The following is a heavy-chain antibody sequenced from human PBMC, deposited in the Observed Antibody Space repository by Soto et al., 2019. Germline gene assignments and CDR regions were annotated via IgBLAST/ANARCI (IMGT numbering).Heavy chain of an antibody. J-gene: IGHJ4*02. CDR1: GGTFSSYA. CDR2: IIPIFGTA. D-gene: IGHD2-2*01. Sequence: SVKVSCKASGGTFSSYAISWVRQAPGQGLEWMGGIIPIFGTANYAQKFQGRVTITADESTSTAYMELSSLRSEDTAVYYCARLIGYCSSTSCQPFDYWGQGTLVTVSS. CDR3: ARLIGYCSSTSCQPFDY. V-gene: IGHV1-69*13.